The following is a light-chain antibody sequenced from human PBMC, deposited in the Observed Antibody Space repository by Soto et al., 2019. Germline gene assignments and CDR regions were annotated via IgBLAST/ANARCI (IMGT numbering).Light chain of an antibody. J-gene: IGKJ1*01. CDR1: QSVSNNY. CDR2: GAS. V-gene: IGKV3-20*01. Sequence: EIVLTQSPGTLSLSPGERATLSCRASQSVSNNYLAWYQQKPGQAPRLLIYGASSRATGIPDRFSGSGSGTDFTLTIRRLEPEDFAVYYCQQLGTFGQGTKVEIK. CDR3: QQLGT.